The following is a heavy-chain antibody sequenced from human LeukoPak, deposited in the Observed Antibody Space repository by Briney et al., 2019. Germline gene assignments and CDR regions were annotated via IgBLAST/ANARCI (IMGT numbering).Heavy chain of an antibody. CDR3: AKEIYCSSTSCQN. Sequence: GGSLRLSCAASGFTFSTYAMSWVRQAPGKGLEWVSTITSGGGSTYYADSVKGRFTLSRDNSKNTLYLQMNSLRAEDTAVYYCAKEIYCSSTSCQNWGQGTLVTVSS. J-gene: IGHJ4*02. CDR1: GFTFSTYA. CDR2: ITSGGGST. D-gene: IGHD2-2*01. V-gene: IGHV3-23*01.